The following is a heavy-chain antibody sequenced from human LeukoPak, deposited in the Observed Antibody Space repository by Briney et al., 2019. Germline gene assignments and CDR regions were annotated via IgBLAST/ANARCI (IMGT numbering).Heavy chain of an antibody. Sequence: SETLSLTCTVSGGSISSYYWSWIRQPAGKGLEWIGRIYTSGSTNYNPSLKSRVTMSVDTSKNQFSLKLSSVTAADTAVYYCARGEDSSGYYPAIGDIWGQGTMVTVSS. CDR1: GGSISSYY. CDR3: ARGEDSSGYYPAIGDI. J-gene: IGHJ3*02. V-gene: IGHV4-4*07. D-gene: IGHD3-22*01. CDR2: IYTSGST.